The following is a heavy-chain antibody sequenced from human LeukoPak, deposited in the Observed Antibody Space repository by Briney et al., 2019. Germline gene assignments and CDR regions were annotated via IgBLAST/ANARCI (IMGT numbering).Heavy chain of an antibody. CDR1: GFTFSSYA. V-gene: IGHV3-23*01. CDR2: ISNSGGRT. D-gene: IGHD5-12*01. CDR3: AKSYNGYESKPDY. J-gene: IGHJ4*02. Sequence: GSLRLSCAASGFTFSSYAMSWVRQAPGKGLEWDSSISNSGGRTFYTDSVKGRFTISRDNSKITLYLQMNSLRAEDTAVYYCAKSYNGYESKPDYWGQGTLVTVSS.